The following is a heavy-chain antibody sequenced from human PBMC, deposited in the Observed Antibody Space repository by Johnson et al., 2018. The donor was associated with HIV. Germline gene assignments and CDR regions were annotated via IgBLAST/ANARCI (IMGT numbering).Heavy chain of an antibody. J-gene: IGHJ3*02. Sequence: QVLLVESGGGLVQPGGSLRLSCAASGFTVSSYAMHWVHQAPGKGLEWVAVISYDGNNKYYADSVKGRFTISRDNSKNTLYLQMNSLRPEDTAVYYCAKVRSRWTTFDDAFDIWGQGTMVTVSS. D-gene: IGHD4-11*01. CDR2: ISYDGNNK. CDR3: AKVRSRWTTFDDAFDI. V-gene: IGHV3-30*18. CDR1: GFTVSSYA.